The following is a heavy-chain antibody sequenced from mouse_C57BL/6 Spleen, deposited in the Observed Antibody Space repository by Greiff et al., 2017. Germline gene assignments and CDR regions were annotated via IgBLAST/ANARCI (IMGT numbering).Heavy chain of an antibody. D-gene: IGHD1-1*01. CDR3: ARSGDITRGYFDV. J-gene: IGHJ1*03. V-gene: IGHV1-82*01. CDR1: GYAFSSSW. Sequence: VQLQQSGPELVKPGASVKISCKASGYAFSSSWMNWVKQRPGKGLEWIGRIYPGDGDTNYNGKFKGKATLTADISSSTAYMQLSSLTSEDSAVYFCARSGDITRGYFDVWGTGTTVTVSS. CDR2: IYPGDGDT.